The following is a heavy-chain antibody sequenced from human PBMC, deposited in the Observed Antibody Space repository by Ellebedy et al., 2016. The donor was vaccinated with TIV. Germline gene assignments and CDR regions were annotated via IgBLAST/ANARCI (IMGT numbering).Heavy chain of an antibody. CDR1: AFTFSSYA. CDR3: GSLAY. V-gene: IGHV3-66*01. J-gene: IGHJ4*02. CDR2: IYSAGNT. Sequence: GGSLRLSCAASAFTFSSYAMSWVRQVPGKGLEWVSVIYSAGNTYYADSAKGRFTISRDNFKNTLYLQMNSLRAEDTAVYYCGSLAYWGQGILVTVSS.